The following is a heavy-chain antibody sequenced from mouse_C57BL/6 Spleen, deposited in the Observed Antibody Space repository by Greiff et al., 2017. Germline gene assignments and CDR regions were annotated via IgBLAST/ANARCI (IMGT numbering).Heavy chain of an antibody. J-gene: IGHJ3*01. Sequence: VQVVESGAELVRPGASVKLSCKASGYTFTDYYINWVKQRPGQGLEWISRIYPGSGNTYYNEKFKGKATLTAEKSSRTAYMQLSSLTSEDSAVYFCARDGTQFADWGQGTLVTVSA. D-gene: IGHD2-1*01. CDR2: IYPGSGNT. V-gene: IGHV1-76*01. CDR3: ARDGTQFAD. CDR1: GYTFTDYY.